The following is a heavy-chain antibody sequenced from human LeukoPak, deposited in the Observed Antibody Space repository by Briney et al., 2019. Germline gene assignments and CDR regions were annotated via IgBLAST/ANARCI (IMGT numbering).Heavy chain of an antibody. CDR1: GFTFISYS. CDR3: ARSHYWYFDL. V-gene: IGHV3-23*01. CDR2: ISGSGDST. J-gene: IGHJ2*01. Sequence: GGSLRLFCAASGFTFISYSMSWVRQAPGKGLEWGSAISGSGDSTYYADSVKGRFNISREHSKETLYLQMNSLRAEATAVYYCARSHYWYFDLWGRGTLVTVSS.